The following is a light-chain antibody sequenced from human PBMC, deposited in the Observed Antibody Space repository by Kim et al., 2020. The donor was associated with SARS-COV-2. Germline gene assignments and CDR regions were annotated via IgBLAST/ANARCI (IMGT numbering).Light chain of an antibody. Sequence: ATLSLSPGEGATLSYRARQSVSNYLAGYQQKPGQAPRLLIYDASNRATGIPARFSGSASGTHFALTISSLEPEDFAVYYCQQRSTFGGGTKVDIK. CDR1: QSVSNY. J-gene: IGKJ4*01. V-gene: IGKV3-11*01. CDR2: DAS. CDR3: QQRST.